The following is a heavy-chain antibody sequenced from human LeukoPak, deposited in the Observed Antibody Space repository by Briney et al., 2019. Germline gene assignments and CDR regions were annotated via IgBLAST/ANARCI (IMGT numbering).Heavy chain of an antibody. J-gene: IGHJ3*02. V-gene: IGHV3-30-3*01. CDR2: ISYDGSNK. Sequence: GGSLRLSCAASGFTFSSYAMHWVRQAPGKGLEWVAVISYDGSNKYYADSVKGRFTISRDNAKNSLYLQMNSLSAEDTAVYYCARAQKYSYDAFDIRGQGTMVTVSS. CDR3: ARAQKYSYDAFDI. CDR1: GFTFSSYA. D-gene: IGHD4-11*01.